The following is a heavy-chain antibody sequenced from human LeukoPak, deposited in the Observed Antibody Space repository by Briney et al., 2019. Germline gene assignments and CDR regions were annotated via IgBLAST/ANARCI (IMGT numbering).Heavy chain of an antibody. J-gene: IGHJ3*02. CDR2: IYPGDSDT. Sequence: GESLKISCKGSGYSFTNYWIAWVRQMPGKGLEWMGIIYPGDSDTRYSPSFQGQVTISADKSISTAYLQWSSLKASDTAMYYCARPTNTAMVKGRAFDIWGQGTMVTVSS. CDR1: GYSFTNYW. D-gene: IGHD5-18*01. CDR3: ARPTNTAMVKGRAFDI. V-gene: IGHV5-51*01.